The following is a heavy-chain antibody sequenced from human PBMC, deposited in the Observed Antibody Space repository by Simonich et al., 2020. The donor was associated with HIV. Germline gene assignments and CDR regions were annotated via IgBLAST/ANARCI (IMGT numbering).Heavy chain of an antibody. CDR1: GFTFGDYA. J-gene: IGHJ3*02. CDR3: TWRRTGDRDDAFDI. Sequence: EVQLVESGGGLVQPGRSLRLSCTASGFTFGDYAMSWVRPAPGKGLEWVGCIRSKAYGETTEYAASVKGRFTISRDDSKSIAYLQMNSLKTEDTAVYYCTWRRTGDRDDAFDIWGQGTMVTVSS. CDR2: IRSKAYGETT. D-gene: IGHD7-27*01. V-gene: IGHV3-49*04.